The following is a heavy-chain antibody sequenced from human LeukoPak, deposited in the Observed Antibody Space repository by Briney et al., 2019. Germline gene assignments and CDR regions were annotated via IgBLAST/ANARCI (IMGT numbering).Heavy chain of an antibody. CDR2: IWYDGSNK. V-gene: IGHV3-33*01. J-gene: IGHJ4*02. Sequence: PGGSLRLSCAASGFTFSSYGMHWVRQAPGKGLEWVAVIWYDGSNKYYADSVKGRFTISRDNSKNTLYLQMNSLKTEDTAVYYCATVQAGSNYEPFDYWGQGTLVTVSS. D-gene: IGHD1-26*01. CDR3: ATVQAGSNYEPFDY. CDR1: GFTFSSYG.